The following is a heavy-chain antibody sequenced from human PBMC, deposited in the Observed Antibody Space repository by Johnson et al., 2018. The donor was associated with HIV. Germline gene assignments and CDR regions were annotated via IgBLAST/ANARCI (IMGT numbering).Heavy chain of an antibody. CDR2: IYSGGAT. CDR3: ARGRWLRDAFDI. CDR1: GFTFSSYW. J-gene: IGHJ3*02. V-gene: IGHV3-66*02. D-gene: IGHD3-22*01. Sequence: VHLVESGGGVVQPGRSLRLSCAASGFTFSSYWMSWVRQAPGKGLEWLSVIYSGGATYYADSVKGRFTISRDNSKNTLYLQMNSLRTEDTAVYYCARGRWLRDAFDIWGQGTMVTVSS.